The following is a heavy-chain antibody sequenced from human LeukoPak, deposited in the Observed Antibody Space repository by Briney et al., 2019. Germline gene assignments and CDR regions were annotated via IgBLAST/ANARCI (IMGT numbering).Heavy chain of an antibody. V-gene: IGHV3-33*01. Sequence: GGSLRLSCAASGFTFSSHGMHRVRQAPGKGLEWVAVIWYDGGKKYYADTVKGRFTISRDNSKNTLFLQMNSLRAEDTAVYYCARGTTIWYGMDVWGQGTTVTVSS. CDR2: IWYDGGKK. CDR1: GFTFSSHG. D-gene: IGHD5-24*01. J-gene: IGHJ6*02. CDR3: ARGTTIWYGMDV.